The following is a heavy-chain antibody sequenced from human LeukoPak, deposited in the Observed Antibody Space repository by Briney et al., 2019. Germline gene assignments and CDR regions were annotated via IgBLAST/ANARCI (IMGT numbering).Heavy chain of an antibody. CDR2: INPSGGST. D-gene: IGHD3-22*01. CDR1: RYTFTSYY. V-gene: IGHV1-46*01. CDR3: ARALGYYDSSGYYWGGNYFDY. J-gene: IGHJ4*02. Sequence: GASVKVSCKASRYTFTSYYMHWVRQAPGQGLEWMGIINPSGGSTSYAQKFQGRVTMTRDTSTSTVYMELSSLRSEDTAVYYCARALGYYDSSGYYWGGNYFDYWGQGTLVTVSS.